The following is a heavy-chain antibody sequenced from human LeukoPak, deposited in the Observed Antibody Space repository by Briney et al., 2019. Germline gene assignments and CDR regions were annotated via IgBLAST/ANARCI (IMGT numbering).Heavy chain of an antibody. V-gene: IGHV3-23*01. CDR2: ISSSGSST. Sequence: GGSLRLSCAASGFTFSNYAMSWVRQAPAKGLELVSSISSSGSSTYYAHSVQGRFTISRDNSKNTLFLQMNSLRAEDTAVYYCATQRSGWHYFVYWGQGTLVTVSS. J-gene: IGHJ4*02. CDR3: ATQRSGWHYFVY. CDR1: GFTFSNYA. D-gene: IGHD6-19*01.